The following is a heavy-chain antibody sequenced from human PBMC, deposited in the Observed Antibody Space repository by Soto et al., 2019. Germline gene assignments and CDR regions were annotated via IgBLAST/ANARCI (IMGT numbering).Heavy chain of an antibody. Sequence: EVQLVESGGGLILPGGSLRLSCAASGFTFNTHWMHWVRQAPGKGLVWVSRINSDGSITDYADFVKGRFSISRDNPSNTLYLQMNSLSPEDTAVYYCARAMTSVGAAAKGDFWGQGTLVTVSS. CDR2: INSDGSIT. V-gene: IGHV3-74*01. CDR1: GFTFNTHW. J-gene: IGHJ4*02. CDR3: ARAMTSVGAAAKGDF. D-gene: IGHD1-26*01.